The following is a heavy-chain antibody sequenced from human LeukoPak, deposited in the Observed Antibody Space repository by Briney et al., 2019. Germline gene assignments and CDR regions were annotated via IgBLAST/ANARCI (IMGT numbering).Heavy chain of an antibody. CDR1: GFTFSSYA. D-gene: IGHD2-2*01. CDR2: ISYDGSNK. CDR3: ATLLGRCSSTSCLPDNNWFDP. V-gene: IGHV3-30*04. J-gene: IGHJ5*02. Sequence: PGGSLRLSCAASGFTFSSYAMHWVRQAPGKGLEWVAVISYDGSNKYYADSVKGRFTISRDNSKNTLYLQMNSLRAEDTAVYYCATLLGRCSSTSCLPDNNWFDPWGQGTLVTVSS.